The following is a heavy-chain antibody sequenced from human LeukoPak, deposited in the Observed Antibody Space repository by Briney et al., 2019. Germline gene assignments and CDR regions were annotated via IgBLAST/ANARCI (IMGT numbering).Heavy chain of an antibody. CDR3: ARAIVVVPAAILQFDY. CDR1: GGSISSGDYY. J-gene: IGHJ4*02. V-gene: IGHV4-61*08. D-gene: IGHD2-2*02. CDR2: IYYSGST. Sequence: SQTLSLTCTVSGGSISSGDYYWSWIRQPPGKGLEWIGYIYYSGSTNYNPSLKGRVTISVDTSKNQFSLKLSSVTAADTAVYYCARAIVVVPAAILQFDYWGQGTLVTVST.